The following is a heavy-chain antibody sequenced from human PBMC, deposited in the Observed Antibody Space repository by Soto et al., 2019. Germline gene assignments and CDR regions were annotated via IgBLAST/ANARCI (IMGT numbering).Heavy chain of an antibody. CDR2: ISAYNGNT. CDR1: GYTFTSYG. Sequence: ASVRVSCKASGYTFTSYGISWVGQAPLRVLEWMGWISAYNGNTNYAQKLQGRVTMTTDTYKRTAYMELRSLRSDDTAVYYCARDDWYLPLECWGQGSRVTVSS. J-gene: IGHJ4*02. D-gene: IGHD2-21*01. CDR3: ARDDWYLPLEC. V-gene: IGHV1-18*01.